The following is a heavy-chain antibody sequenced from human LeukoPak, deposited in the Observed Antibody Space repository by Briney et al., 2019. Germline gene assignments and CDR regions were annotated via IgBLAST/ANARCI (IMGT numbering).Heavy chain of an antibody. CDR3: ARDRERGTTGTTLDY. D-gene: IGHD1-1*01. J-gene: IGHJ4*02. Sequence: SETLSLTCTVSGGSISSGDYYWRWIRQPPGKGLEWIEYIYYSGSTCYNPSLKSRVTISVDTSKNQFSLKLSSVTAADTAVYYCARDRERGTTGTTLDYWGQGTLVTVSS. CDR1: GGSISSGDYY. V-gene: IGHV4-30-4*01. CDR2: IYYSGST.